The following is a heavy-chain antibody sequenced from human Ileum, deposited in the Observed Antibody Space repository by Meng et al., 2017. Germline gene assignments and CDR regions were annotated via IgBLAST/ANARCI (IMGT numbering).Heavy chain of an antibody. CDR1: GFTFSNYP. CDR2: IYSGGST. V-gene: IGHV3-53*04. CDR3: ASGRRSSGWYDY. Sequence: GGSLRLSCAASGFTFSNYPMSWVRQAPGKGLEWVSVIYSGGSTYYADSVKGRFTISRHNSKNTLYLQMNSLRAEDTAVYYCASGRRSSGWYDYWGQGTLVTVSS. J-gene: IGHJ4*02. D-gene: IGHD6-19*01.